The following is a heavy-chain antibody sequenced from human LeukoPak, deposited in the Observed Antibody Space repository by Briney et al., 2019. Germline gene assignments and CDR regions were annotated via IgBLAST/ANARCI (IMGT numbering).Heavy chain of an antibody. CDR1: GYTFTGYA. CDR2: INAGNGNT. Sequence: ASVKVSCKASGYTFTGYAMHWVRQAPGQRLEWMGWINAGNGNTKYSQKFQGRVTITRDTSASTAYMELSSLRSEDTAVYYCARVSVWGYYFDYWGQGTLVTVSS. CDR3: ARVSVWGYYFDY. V-gene: IGHV1-3*01. D-gene: IGHD3-16*01. J-gene: IGHJ4*02.